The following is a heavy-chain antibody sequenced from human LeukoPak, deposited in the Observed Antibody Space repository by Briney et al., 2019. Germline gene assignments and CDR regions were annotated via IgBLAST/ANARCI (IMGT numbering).Heavy chain of an antibody. V-gene: IGHV4-39*02. CDR2: IYYSGNT. J-gene: IGHJ4*02. CDR1: GGFISSSPYY. CDR3: ARDFLGAGTVGATSGY. Sequence: PSETLSLTCTVSGGFISSSPYYWGWVRQPPGKGLEWIGSIYYSGNTYYNPSPKSRVTISVDTSKNQFSLKLSSVTAADTAIYYCARDFLGAGTVGATSGYWGQGTLVTVSS. D-gene: IGHD1-26*01.